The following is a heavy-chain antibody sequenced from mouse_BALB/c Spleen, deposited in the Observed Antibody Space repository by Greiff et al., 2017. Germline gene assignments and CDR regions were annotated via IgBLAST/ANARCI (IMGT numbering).Heavy chain of an antibody. D-gene: IGHD1-2*01. V-gene: IGHV5-6*01. CDR2: ISSGGSYT. CDR1: GFTFSSYG. J-gene: IGHJ3*01. CDR3: ARNYDGYGFAY. Sequence: EVQGVESGGDLVKPGGSLTLSCAASGFTFSSYGMSWVRQTPDKRLEWVATISSGGSYTYYPDSVKGRFTISRDNAKNTLYLQMSSLKSEDTAMYDCARNYDGYGFAYWGQGTLGTVSA.